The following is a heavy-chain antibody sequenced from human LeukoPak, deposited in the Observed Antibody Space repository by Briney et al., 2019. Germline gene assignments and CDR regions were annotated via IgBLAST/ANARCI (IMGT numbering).Heavy chain of an antibody. CDR1: GGSLSNYF. Sequence: PSETLSLTRTVSGGSLSNYFWSWIRQPPGKGLEWIGYIYYSGSTNYNPSLRSRVSISVDTSKDQFSLKLSSVTAADTAVYYCARTTYSGNYVDYWGQGTLVTVYS. CDR2: IYYSGST. J-gene: IGHJ4*02. D-gene: IGHD1-26*01. V-gene: IGHV4-59*08. CDR3: ARTTYSGNYVDY.